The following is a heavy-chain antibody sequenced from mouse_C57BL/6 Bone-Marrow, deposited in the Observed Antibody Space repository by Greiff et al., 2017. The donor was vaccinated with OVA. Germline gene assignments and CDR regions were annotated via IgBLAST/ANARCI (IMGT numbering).Heavy chain of an antibody. D-gene: IGHD1-1*01. J-gene: IGHJ4*01. CDR2: IDPEDGET. Sequence: EVKLVESGAELVKPGASVKLSCTASGFNIKDYYMHWVKQRTEQGLEWIGRIDPEDGETKYAPKFQGKATITADTSSNTAYLQLSSLTSEDTAVYYCATYYYGSSYRAMDYWGQGTSVTVSS. V-gene: IGHV14-2*01. CDR3: ATYYYGSSYRAMDY. CDR1: GFNIKDYY.